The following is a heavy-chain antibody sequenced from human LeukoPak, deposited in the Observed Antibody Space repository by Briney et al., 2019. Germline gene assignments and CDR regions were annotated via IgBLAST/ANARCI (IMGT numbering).Heavy chain of an antibody. J-gene: IGHJ4*02. CDR1: GFTFSNYA. CDR3: AKDVAAPFFDY. Sequence: GGSLRLSCAGAGFTFSNYAMSWVRQAPGKGLEWVSGISTNGGSTFYADSVKGRFTISRDNSKNTLYLQMNSLRADDTAIYYCAKDVAAPFFDYWGQGTLVTVSS. D-gene: IGHD6-13*01. CDR2: ISTNGGST. V-gene: IGHV3-23*01.